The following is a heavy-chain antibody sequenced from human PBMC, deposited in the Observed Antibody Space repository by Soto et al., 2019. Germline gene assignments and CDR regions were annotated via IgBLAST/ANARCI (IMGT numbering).Heavy chain of an antibody. Sequence: LRLSCAASGFTFSSYAMSWVRQAPGKGLEWVSAISGSGGSTYYADSVKGRFTISRDNSKNTLYLQMNSLRAEDTAVYYCAKEENQYYDFWSGYYRDNWSAPWGQGTLVTVSS. CDR2: ISGSGGST. CDR3: AKEENQYYDFWSGYYRDNWSAP. J-gene: IGHJ5*02. D-gene: IGHD3-3*01. V-gene: IGHV3-23*01. CDR1: GFTFSSYA.